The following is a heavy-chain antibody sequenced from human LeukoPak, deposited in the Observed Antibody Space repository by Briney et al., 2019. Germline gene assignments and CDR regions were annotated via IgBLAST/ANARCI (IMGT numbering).Heavy chain of an antibody. V-gene: IGHV3-66*01. Sequence: GGSLRLSCAASGFTVSSNYMSWVRQAPGKGLEWVSVIYSGGSTYYADSVKGRFTISRDNSKNTLYLQMNSLRAEDTAVYYCARGEYSSSWDYYFDYWGQGTLVTVSS. CDR3: ARGEYSSSWDYYFDY. D-gene: IGHD6-13*01. J-gene: IGHJ4*02. CDR1: GFTVSSNY. CDR2: IYSGGST.